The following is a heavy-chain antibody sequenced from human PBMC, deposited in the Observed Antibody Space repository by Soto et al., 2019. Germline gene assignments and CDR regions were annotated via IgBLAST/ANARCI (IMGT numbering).Heavy chain of an antibody. D-gene: IGHD3-16*01. J-gene: IGHJ6*03. CDR1: GDTFTDYY. V-gene: IGHV1-2*04. CDR3: ARASGGAMATLDYYFLDMDV. CDR2: INPNSGVT. Sequence: QVQLVQSGAEVKKPGASVTVSCRSSGDTFTDYYMHWVRQAPGQGLGWMGWINPNSGVTKYAQKFQGWVTMTRDTSIRTVYMQLSRLRAADTAVYYCARASGGAMATLDYYFLDMDVWCTGTKVTVPS.